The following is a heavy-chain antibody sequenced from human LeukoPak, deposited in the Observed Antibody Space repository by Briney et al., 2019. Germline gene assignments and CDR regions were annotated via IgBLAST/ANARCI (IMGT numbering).Heavy chain of an antibody. CDR3: ARARSSGWSTCFDY. Sequence: SETLSLTCSVSGGSISNYYWSWIRQSPGKGPEWIGYIYNSGSTNYNPSLKSRVTMSVDTSKNQFSLKLSSVTAADTAVYYCARARSSGWSTCFDYWGQGTLVTVSS. CDR1: GGSISNYY. D-gene: IGHD6-19*01. CDR2: IYNSGST. J-gene: IGHJ4*02. V-gene: IGHV4-59*12.